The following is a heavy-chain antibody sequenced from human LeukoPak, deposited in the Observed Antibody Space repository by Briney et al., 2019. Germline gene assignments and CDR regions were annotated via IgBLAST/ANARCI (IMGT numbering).Heavy chain of an antibody. D-gene: IGHD1-14*01. CDR1: GFTFWDYS. V-gene: IGHV3-48*01. CDR2: VGISSGNT. CDR3: ARETKYAFDN. J-gene: IGHJ4*02. Sequence: PGGSLRLFCAASGFTFWDYSMYWVRQAPGNGLQWISYVGISSGNTKYADSVKGRFTIPGDKAKTALYPEVNSLRVEDTAVYYCARETKYAFDNWGQGTLVTGPS.